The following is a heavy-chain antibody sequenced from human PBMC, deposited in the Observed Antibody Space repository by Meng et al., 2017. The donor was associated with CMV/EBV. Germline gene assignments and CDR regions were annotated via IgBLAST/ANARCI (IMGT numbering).Heavy chain of an antibody. V-gene: IGHV1-69*10. Sequence: SVKVSCKASGGTFSSYAISWVRQAPGQGLEWMGGIIPILGIANYVQKFQGRVTITADKSTSTAYMELSSLRSEDTAVYYCARDERPHQSYFDYWGQGTLVTVSS. CDR3: ARDERPHQSYFDY. D-gene: IGHD1-1*01. CDR2: IIPILGIA. CDR1: GGTFSSYA. J-gene: IGHJ4*02.